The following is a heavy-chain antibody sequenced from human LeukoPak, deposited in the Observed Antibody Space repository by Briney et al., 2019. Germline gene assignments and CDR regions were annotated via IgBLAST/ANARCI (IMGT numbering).Heavy chain of an antibody. D-gene: IGHD4-17*01. CDR1: GYTFTGYY. CDR3: ARAHDYGDYLHED. Sequence: ASVKVSCKASGYTFTGYYMHWVRQAPGQGLEWMEWINPNSGGTNYAQKFQGRVTMTRDTSISTAYMELSRLGSDDTAVYYCARAHDYGDYLHEDWGQGTLVTVSS. V-gene: IGHV1-2*02. J-gene: IGHJ4*02. CDR2: INPNSGGT.